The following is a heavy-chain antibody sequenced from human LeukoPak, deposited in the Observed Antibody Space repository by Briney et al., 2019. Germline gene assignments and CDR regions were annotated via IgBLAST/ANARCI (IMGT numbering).Heavy chain of an antibody. CDR2: ISPNSGGT. D-gene: IGHD3-22*01. J-gene: IGHJ4*02. V-gene: IGHV1-2*02. CDR3: ATARHYYDSSGYYSHYFDY. CDR1: GYTFTGYY. Sequence: PGASVEVSCKASGYTFTGYYMHWVRQAPGQGLEWMGGISPNSGGTNYAQKFQGRVTMTRDTSISTAYMELSRLRSDDTAVYYCATARHYYDSSGYYSHYFDYWGQGTLVTVSS.